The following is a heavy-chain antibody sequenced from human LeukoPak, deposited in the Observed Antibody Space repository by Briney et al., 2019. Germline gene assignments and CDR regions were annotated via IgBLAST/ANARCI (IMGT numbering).Heavy chain of an antibody. CDR1: GGSISSSSYY. V-gene: IGHV4-39*01. CDR3: ARGSSGRCDAFDI. D-gene: IGHD6-19*01. CDR2: IYYSGST. J-gene: IGHJ3*02. Sequence: KPSETLSLTCTVSGGSISSSSYYWGWIRQPPGKGLEWIGSIYYSGSTYYNPSLKSRVTISVDTSKSQFSLKLSSVTAADTAVYYCARGSSGRCDAFDIWGQGTMVTVSS.